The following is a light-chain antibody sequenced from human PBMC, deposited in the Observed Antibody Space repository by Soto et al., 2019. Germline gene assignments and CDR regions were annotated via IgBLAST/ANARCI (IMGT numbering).Light chain of an antibody. CDR1: SSDVGDYNY. Sequence: QSVLTQPRSVSGSPGQSVTISCTGTSSDVGDYNYVSWYQQHPGKAPKLMIFDVSKRPSGVPDRFSGSKSGNTASLTISGIQPEDEADYYCCSYAGSYTWVFGGGTKLTVL. J-gene: IGLJ2*01. CDR2: DVS. V-gene: IGLV2-11*01. CDR3: CSYAGSYTWV.